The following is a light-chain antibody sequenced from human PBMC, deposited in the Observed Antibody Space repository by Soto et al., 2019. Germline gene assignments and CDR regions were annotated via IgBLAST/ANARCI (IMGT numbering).Light chain of an antibody. CDR3: VAWDDNLSSRV. J-gene: IGLJ3*02. CDR1: RSNIGSAI. CDR2: VNS. Sequence: QSVLTQPPSLSGTSGQTVTISCIGSRSNIGSAIVHWYQQVPGTAPKHLIYVNSQRPSGVPDRFSGSKSGTSASLVITGLRPEDEADYYCVAWDDNLSSRVFGGGTKVTVL. V-gene: IGLV1-47*01.